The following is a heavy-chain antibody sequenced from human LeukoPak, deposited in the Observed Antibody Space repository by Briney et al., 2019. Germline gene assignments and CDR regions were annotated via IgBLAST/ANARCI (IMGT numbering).Heavy chain of an antibody. J-gene: IGHJ4*02. D-gene: IGHD5-24*01. Sequence: GGSLRLPCSASGFTFRIYGMNWVRQAPGKGPEWVSYIAHDSTTIYYADSVRGRFTMSRDNARNSLFLQMNSLRPEDTAMYYCARATRNGYDYWGPGTLVTVSS. CDR1: GFTFRIYG. V-gene: IGHV3-48*04. CDR2: IAHDSTTI. CDR3: ARATRNGYDY.